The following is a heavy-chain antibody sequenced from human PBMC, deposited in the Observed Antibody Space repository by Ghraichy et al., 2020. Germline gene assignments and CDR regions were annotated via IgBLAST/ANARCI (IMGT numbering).Heavy chain of an antibody. CDR1: GFSLSTSGVG. J-gene: IGHJ1*01. V-gene: IGHV2-5*02. CDR3: AHTIKPQDKIAVAGTGYFQH. Sequence: SGPTLVKPTQTLTLTCTFSGFSLSTSGVGVGWIRQPPGKALEWLALIYWDDDKRYSPSLKSRLTITKDTSKNQVVLTMTNMDPVDTATYYCAHTIKPQDKIAVAGTGYFQHWGQGTLVTVSS. CDR2: IYWDDDK. D-gene: IGHD6-19*01.